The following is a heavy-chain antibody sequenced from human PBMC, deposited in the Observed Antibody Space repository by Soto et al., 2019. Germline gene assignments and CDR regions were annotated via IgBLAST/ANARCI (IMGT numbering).Heavy chain of an antibody. CDR1: GGSISSSSYY. J-gene: IGHJ6*03. V-gene: IGHV4-39*01. D-gene: IGHD6-6*01. CDR3: ARGEPPSYSSSFAYYYYYMDV. Sequence: PSETLSLTCTVSGGSISSSSYYWGWIRQPPGKGLEWIGSIYYSGGTYYNPSLKSRVTISVDTSKNQFSLRLSSVTAADAAVYYCARGEPPSYSSSFAYYYYYMDVWGKGTTVTLSS. CDR2: IYYSGGT.